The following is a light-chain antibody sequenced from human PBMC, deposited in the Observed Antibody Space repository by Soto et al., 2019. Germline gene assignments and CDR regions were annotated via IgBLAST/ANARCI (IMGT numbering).Light chain of an antibody. V-gene: IGKV3-15*01. CDR1: QSVSSSY. J-gene: IGKJ1*01. Sequence: EIVLTQSPGTLPLSPGVRSLLSCRARQSVSSSYLAWYQQKPGQAPRLLIYGASTRATGIPARFSGSGSGTEFTLTISSLQSEDFAVYYCHKYNNWPPWMVGQGNKVDIK. CDR3: HKYNNWPPWM. CDR2: GAS.